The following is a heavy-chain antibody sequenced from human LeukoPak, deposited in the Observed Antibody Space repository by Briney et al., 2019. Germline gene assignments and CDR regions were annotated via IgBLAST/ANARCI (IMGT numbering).Heavy chain of an antibody. J-gene: IGHJ4*02. Sequence: ASVKVSCKASGYTFTSYGISWVRQAPGQGLEWMGWISAYNGNTNYAQKLQGRVTMTTDTSTSTAHMELRSLRSDDTAVYYCARGRGSYSSGPFDYWGQGTLVTVSS. V-gene: IGHV1-18*01. D-gene: IGHD6-19*01. CDR2: ISAYNGNT. CDR3: ARGRGSYSSGPFDY. CDR1: GYTFTSYG.